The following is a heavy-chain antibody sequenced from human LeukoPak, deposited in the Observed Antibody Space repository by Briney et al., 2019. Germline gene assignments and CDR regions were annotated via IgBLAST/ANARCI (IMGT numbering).Heavy chain of an antibody. D-gene: IGHD6-13*01. J-gene: IGHJ4*02. CDR3: ARELVAAAGRVFDY. CDR1: GGSMRNYY. CDR2: TYDSGSS. Sequence: SETLSLTCAVSGGSMRNYYWSWIRQPPGKGLEWIGYTYDSGSSSYNPSLRSRVSISIDTSKNQFSLNLSSVTAADTAVYYCARELVAAAGRVFDYWGQGTLVTVSS. V-gene: IGHV4-59*01.